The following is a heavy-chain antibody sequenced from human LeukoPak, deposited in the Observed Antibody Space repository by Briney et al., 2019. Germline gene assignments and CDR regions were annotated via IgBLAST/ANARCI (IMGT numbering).Heavy chain of an antibody. CDR2: ISYDGSNK. J-gene: IGHJ6*02. V-gene: IGHV3-30-3*01. Sequence: GGSLRLSCAASGFTFSSYAMHWVRQAPGKGLEWVAVISYDGSNKYYADSVKGRFTISRDNSKNTLYLQMNSLRAEDTAVYYCACCVLGPPCYYDSSGYQGRYGMDVWGQGTTVTVSS. CDR1: GFTFSSYA. CDR3: ACCVLGPPCYYDSSGYQGRYGMDV. D-gene: IGHD3-22*01.